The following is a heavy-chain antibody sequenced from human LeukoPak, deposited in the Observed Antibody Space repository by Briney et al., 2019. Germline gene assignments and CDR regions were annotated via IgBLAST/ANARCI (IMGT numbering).Heavy chain of an antibody. J-gene: IGHJ4*02. Sequence: PGGSLRLSCAASGFTFSSHSMNWVRQAPGKGLEWVSSISSSSSSIYYADSVKGRFTISRDSAKNSLYLLMNSLRAEDTAVYYCARDKDSGYDRIFDYWGQGTLVTVSS. D-gene: IGHD5-12*01. CDR1: GFTFSSHS. V-gene: IGHV3-21*01. CDR2: ISSSSSSI. CDR3: ARDKDSGYDRIFDY.